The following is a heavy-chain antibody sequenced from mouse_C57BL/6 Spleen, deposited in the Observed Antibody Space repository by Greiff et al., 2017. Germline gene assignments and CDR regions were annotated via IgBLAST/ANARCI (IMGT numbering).Heavy chain of an antibody. D-gene: IGHD1-1*01. Sequence: EVMLVESEGGLVQPGSSMKLSCTASGFTFSDYYMAWVRQVPEKGLEWVANINYDGSSTYYLDSLKSRFIISRDNAKNILYLQMSSLKSEDTATYYCARASLYYGSSYGYFDVWGTGTTVTVSS. CDR1: GFTFSDYY. CDR3: ARASLYYGSSYGYFDV. V-gene: IGHV5-16*01. J-gene: IGHJ1*03. CDR2: INYDGSST.